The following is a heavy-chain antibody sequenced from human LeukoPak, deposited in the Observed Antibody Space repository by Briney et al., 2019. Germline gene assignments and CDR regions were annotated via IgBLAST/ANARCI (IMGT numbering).Heavy chain of an antibody. V-gene: IGHV1-2*02. CDR3: ASISHVWSGYYTVHHDY. CDR1: GYTFIDYY. J-gene: IGHJ4*02. D-gene: IGHD3-3*02. Sequence: ASVKVSCKASGYTFIDYYMHWVRLAPGPGLEWMGWINPHSGDTNYAQKLQGRVTMTRDTSISTAYMELSSLRSDDTAVYYCASISHVWSGYYTVHHDYWGQGTLVTVSS. CDR2: INPHSGDT.